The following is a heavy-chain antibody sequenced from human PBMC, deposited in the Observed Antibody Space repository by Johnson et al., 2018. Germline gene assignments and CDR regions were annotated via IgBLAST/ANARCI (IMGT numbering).Heavy chain of an antibody. D-gene: IGHD2-21*02. J-gene: IGHJ3*02. CDR1: GFTFSGSA. CDR2: IRRNVNGSTT. CDR3: GRTARSDYSPYDAFDI. V-gene: IGHV3-73*02. Sequence: EVQLVESGGGLVQPGGSLKLSCAASGFTFSGSALHWVRQASGKGLEWVGRIRRNVNGSTTEYAASVKGRFTISRDDSKHSLYLQMTSLKSEDTAVYCCGRTARSDYSPYDAFDIWGQGTMVTVSS.